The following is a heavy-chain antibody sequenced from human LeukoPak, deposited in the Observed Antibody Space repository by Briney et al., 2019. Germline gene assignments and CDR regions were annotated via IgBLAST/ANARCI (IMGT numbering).Heavy chain of an antibody. CDR3: ARVRGRYFDWSTLGY. Sequence: ASVKVSCKASGYTFTCYYMHWVRQAPGQGLEWMGWINPNSGGTNYAQKFEGRVTMTRYTSISTAYMELSRLRSDDTAVYYCARVRGRYFDWSTLGYWGQGTLVTVSS. CDR1: GYTFTCYY. J-gene: IGHJ4*02. V-gene: IGHV1-2*02. D-gene: IGHD3-9*01. CDR2: INPNSGGT.